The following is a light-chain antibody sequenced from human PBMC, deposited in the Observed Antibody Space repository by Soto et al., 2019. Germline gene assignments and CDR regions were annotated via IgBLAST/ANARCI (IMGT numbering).Light chain of an antibody. Sequence: QSALTQPPSTSGTPGQRVTISCSGSSSNIGSESVNWYQQLPGTAPKLLIYSYNQRPSGVPDRFSCSKSGTSASLAISGLQSEDEADYICAAWDDSMNAYVFGRGTKVTVL. CDR3: AAWDDSMNAYV. CDR1: SSNIGSES. V-gene: IGLV1-44*01. CDR2: SYN. J-gene: IGLJ1*01.